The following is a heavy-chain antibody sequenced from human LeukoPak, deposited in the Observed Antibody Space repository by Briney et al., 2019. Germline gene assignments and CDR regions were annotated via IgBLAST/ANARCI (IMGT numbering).Heavy chain of an antibody. D-gene: IGHD6-13*01. Sequence: GGSLRLSCAASGFTFSSYWMSWVRQAPGKGLEWVSAISGSGGSTYYADSVKGRFTISRDNSKNTLYLQMNSLRAEDTAVYYCAKLPRIAALYGMDVWGQGTTVTVSS. V-gene: IGHV3-23*01. CDR2: ISGSGGST. CDR1: GFTFSSYW. J-gene: IGHJ6*02. CDR3: AKLPRIAALYGMDV.